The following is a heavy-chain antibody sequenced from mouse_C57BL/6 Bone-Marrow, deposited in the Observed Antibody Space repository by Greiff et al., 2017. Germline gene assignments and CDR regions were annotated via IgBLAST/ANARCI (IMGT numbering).Heavy chain of an antibody. CDR3: ARDEAQTYYFDY. J-gene: IGHJ2*01. V-gene: IGHV5-4*01. CDR1: GFTFSSYA. CDR2: ISDGGSYT. Sequence: EVKLVEYGGGLVKPGGSLKLSCAASGFTFSSYAMSWVRQTPEKRLEWVATISDGGSYTYYPDNVKGRFTISRDNAKNNLYLQMSHLKSEDTAMYYCARDEAQTYYFDYWGQGTTLTVSS.